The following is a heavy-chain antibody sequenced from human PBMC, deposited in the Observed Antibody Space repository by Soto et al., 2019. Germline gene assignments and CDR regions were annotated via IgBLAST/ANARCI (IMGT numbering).Heavy chain of an antibody. CDR1: GGTFSSYA. CDR3: ARASYGSGSYYYYYYGMDV. J-gene: IGHJ6*02. V-gene: IGHV1-69*06. CDR2: IIPIFGTA. D-gene: IGHD3-10*01. Sequence: SCKASGGTFSSYAISWVRQAPGQGLEWMGGIIPIFGTANYAQKFQGRVTITADKSTSTAYMELSSLRSEDTAVYYCARASYGSGSYYYYYYGMDVWGQGTTVTVSS.